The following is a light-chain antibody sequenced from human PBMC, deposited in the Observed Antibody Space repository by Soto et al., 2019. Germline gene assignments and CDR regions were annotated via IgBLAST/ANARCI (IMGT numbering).Light chain of an antibody. CDR3: HQRQSWPRT. J-gene: IGKJ1*01. Sequence: EIVMTQSPATLSVSPGDRVTLSCRASQSVSSNLAWYQQKPGQPPRLFIYGATSRATGVPARFSGSGSGTEFTLSISDVEPEDFAVYYCHQRQSWPRTFGQGTRWIS. V-gene: IGKV3-15*01. CDR2: GAT. CDR1: QSVSSN.